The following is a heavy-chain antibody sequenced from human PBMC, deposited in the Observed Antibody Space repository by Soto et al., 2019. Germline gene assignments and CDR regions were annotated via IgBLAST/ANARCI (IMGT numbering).Heavy chain of an antibody. CDR1: GWSFSGYY. CDR3: ASRRSSGWWDRLGKAKNGYYYYGMDV. D-gene: IGHD6-19*01. V-gene: IGHV4-34*01. Sequence: PSETLSLTCAVYGWSFSGYYWSWIRQPPGKGLEWIGEINHSGSTNYNPSLKSRVTISVDTSKNQFSLKLSSVTAADTAVYYCASRRSSGWWDRLGKAKNGYYYYGMDVWGQGTTVTVSS. CDR2: INHSGST. J-gene: IGHJ6*02.